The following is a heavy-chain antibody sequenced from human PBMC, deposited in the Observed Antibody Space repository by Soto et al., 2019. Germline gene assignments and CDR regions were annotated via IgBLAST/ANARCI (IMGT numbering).Heavy chain of an antibody. J-gene: IGHJ4*02. CDR2: VYWDDSK. CDR3: AHCRGGVASF. V-gene: IGHV2-5*02. D-gene: IGHD2-2*01. CDR1: GFSLSTRDVG. Sequence: QITLNESGPTLVKPTQTLTLTCTFSGFSLSTRDVGVGWIRQPPGEALEWLGVVYWDDSKTYSPSLESRLTIPKDTSKNRVVLRMTKMDPVDTATYYCAHCRGGVASFWGQGTLVTVSS.